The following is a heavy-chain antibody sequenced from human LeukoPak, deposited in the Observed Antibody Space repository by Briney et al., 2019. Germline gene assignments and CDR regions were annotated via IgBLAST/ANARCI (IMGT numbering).Heavy chain of an antibody. CDR3: ARHAVEYSSGWHPYWYFDL. D-gene: IGHD6-19*01. J-gene: IGHJ2*01. CDR2: IYYSGST. CDR1: GGSISSYY. V-gene: IGHV4-59*01. Sequence: PSETLSLTCTVSGGSISSYYWSCIRQPPGKGLEWIGYIYYSGSTNYNPSLKSRVTISVDTSKNQFSLKLSSVTAADTAVYYCARHAVEYSSGWHPYWYFDLWGRGTLVTVSS.